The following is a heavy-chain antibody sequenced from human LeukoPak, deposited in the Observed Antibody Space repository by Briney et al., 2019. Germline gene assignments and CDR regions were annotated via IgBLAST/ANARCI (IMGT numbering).Heavy chain of an antibody. Sequence: SVKVSCKTSGGTFSSYAISWVRQAPGQGLEWMGGIIPIFGTANYAQKFQGRVTITADKSTSTAYMELSSLRSEDTAVYYCARDSPPSYYDFWSGPEGRAFDIWGQGTMVTVSS. CDR1: GGTFSSYA. J-gene: IGHJ3*02. CDR2: IIPIFGTA. CDR3: ARDSPPSYYDFWSGPEGRAFDI. D-gene: IGHD3-3*01. V-gene: IGHV1-69*06.